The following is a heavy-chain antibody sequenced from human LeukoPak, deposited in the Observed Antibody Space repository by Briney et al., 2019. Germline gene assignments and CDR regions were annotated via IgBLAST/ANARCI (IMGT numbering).Heavy chain of an antibody. Sequence: SGGSLRLSCAASGFTFSSYAMSWVRQAPGKGLEWVSAISGSGGSTYYADSVKGRFTISRDNSKNTLYLQMNSLRAEDTAVYYCAKVGGYCSSTSCYTGALYYYYYMDVWGKGTTVTVSS. CDR1: GFTFSSYA. CDR2: ISGSGGST. CDR3: AKVGGYCSSTSCYTGALYYYYYMDV. D-gene: IGHD2-2*02. J-gene: IGHJ6*03. V-gene: IGHV3-23*01.